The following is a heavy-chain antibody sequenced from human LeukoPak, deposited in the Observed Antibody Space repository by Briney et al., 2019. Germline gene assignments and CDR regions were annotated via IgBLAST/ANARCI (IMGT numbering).Heavy chain of an antibody. J-gene: IGHJ4*02. CDR3: ARGHVGGSWASRRLPFDY. CDR2: IYRSGST. D-gene: IGHD6-13*01. Sequence: KPSETLSLTCTVSGGSISSGSYYWSWIRQPAGKRLEWIGHIYRSGSTNYNPSLKSRVTISVDTSKNQFSLKLSSVTAADTAVYYCARGHVGGSWASRRLPFDYWGQGTLVTVSS. V-gene: IGHV4-61*09. CDR1: GGSISSGSYY.